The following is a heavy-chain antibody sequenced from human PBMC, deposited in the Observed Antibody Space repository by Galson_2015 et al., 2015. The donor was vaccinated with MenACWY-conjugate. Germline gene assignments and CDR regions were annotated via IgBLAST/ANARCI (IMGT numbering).Heavy chain of an antibody. CDR3: ARGDSGGSCSVY. CDR2: ISYDGTRK. J-gene: IGHJ4*02. D-gene: IGHD2-15*01. Sequence: SLRLSCAASGFTFSAYAMHWVRQAPGKGLEWVAVISYDGTRKFYADSVKGRFTISRDNSKNTLYLQMNSLRVEDTAIYYCARGDSGGSCSVYWGQGTLVTVSS. V-gene: IGHV3-30-3*01. CDR1: GFTFSAYA.